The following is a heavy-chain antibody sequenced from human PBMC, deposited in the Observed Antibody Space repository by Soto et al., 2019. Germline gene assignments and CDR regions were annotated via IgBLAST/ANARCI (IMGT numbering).Heavy chain of an antibody. D-gene: IGHD2-2*01. J-gene: IGHJ5*02. CDR3: ARDELLAANWPDR. CDR2: ISGYNGNT. Sequence: QVQLVQSGAEVKKPGASVKVSCKASGYIFINYGITWVRQAPGQGLEWMGWISGYNGNTNYAQKFQGRVTMTTDTSTSTAYMELRSLTADDTAVYFCARDELLAANWPDRWGQGTLVTVSS. V-gene: IGHV1-18*01. CDR1: GYIFINYG.